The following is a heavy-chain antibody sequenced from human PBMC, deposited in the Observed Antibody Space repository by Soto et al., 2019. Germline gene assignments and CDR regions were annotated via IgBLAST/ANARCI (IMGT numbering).Heavy chain of an antibody. CDR3: ATYSGSYFPVGHDR. V-gene: IGHV3-7*01. D-gene: IGHD3-10*01. CDR2: IKQDGSEI. Sequence: VHLVESGGGLVEPGGSLRLSREASGFMFSSYWMSWVRQAPGEGLEWVANIKQDGSEIHYLESVEGRFTIFRDNARRSLYLQMNSLRAEDTAVYFCATYSGSYFPVGHDRWGQGTLVVVSS. J-gene: IGHJ4*02. CDR1: GFMFSSYW.